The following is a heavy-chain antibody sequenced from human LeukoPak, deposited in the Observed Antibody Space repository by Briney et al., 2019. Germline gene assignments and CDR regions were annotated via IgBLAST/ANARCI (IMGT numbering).Heavy chain of an antibody. CDR3: AKSYLWGSGLPWVSGAFDI. CDR1: GFTFSSYA. J-gene: IGHJ3*02. V-gene: IGHV3-23*01. Sequence: GGSLRLSCAASGFTFSSYAMSWVRQAPGKGLEWVSAISGSGGSTYYADSVKGRFTISRDNSKNTLYLQMNSLRAEDTAVYYCAKSYLWGSGLPWVSGAFDIWGQGTMVTVSS. D-gene: IGHD3-22*01. CDR2: ISGSGGST.